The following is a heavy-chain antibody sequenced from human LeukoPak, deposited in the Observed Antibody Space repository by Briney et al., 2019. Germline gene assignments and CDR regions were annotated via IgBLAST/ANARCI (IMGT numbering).Heavy chain of an antibody. J-gene: IGHJ4*02. Sequence: SETLSLTCTVSGGSISSSTYYWGWIRQPPGKGLEWIGNIYYSGNTYYNPSLESRVTISVDTSKNQFSLKLSSVTAADTAVYYCALHGSEVDYWGQGTLVTVSS. CDR3: ALHGSEVDY. CDR1: GGSISSSTYY. V-gene: IGHV4-39*07. CDR2: IYYSGNT.